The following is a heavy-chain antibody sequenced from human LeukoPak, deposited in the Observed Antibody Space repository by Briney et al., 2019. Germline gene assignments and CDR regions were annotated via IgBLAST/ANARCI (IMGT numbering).Heavy chain of an antibody. CDR1: GGSISSSSYY. D-gene: IGHD3-22*01. V-gene: IGHV4-39*01. CDR2: IYYSGST. Sequence: SETLSLTCTVSGGSISSSSYYWGWIRQPPGKGLEWIGSIYYSGSTYYNPSLKSQVTISVDTYKNQFSLKLSTVTAADTAVYYCARHVGSGYNGDWFDPWVQATLVTVSS. J-gene: IGHJ5*02. CDR3: ARHVGSGYNGDWFDP.